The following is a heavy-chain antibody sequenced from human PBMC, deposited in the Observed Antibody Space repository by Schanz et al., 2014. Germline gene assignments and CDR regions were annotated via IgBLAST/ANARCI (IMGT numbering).Heavy chain of an antibody. J-gene: IGHJ4*02. CDR2: ISAYNGNT. CDR3: ARGGYSSGWYDRDIAHFDY. D-gene: IGHD6-19*01. CDR1: GYTFTSYG. V-gene: IGHV1-18*01. Sequence: QVQLVQSGAEVKKPGASVRVSCKASGYTFTSYGISWVRQAPGQGLEWMGWISAYNGNTNYAQKLQGRVTMTTDTATSTAYMELRSLRSDDTAVYYCARGGYSSGWYDRDIAHFDYGGQGTLVTVSS.